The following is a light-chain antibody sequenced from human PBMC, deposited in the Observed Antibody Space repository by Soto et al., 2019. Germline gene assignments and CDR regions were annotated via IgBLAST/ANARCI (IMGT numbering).Light chain of an antibody. Sequence: DVVMTQTPLSLSVAPGQPASISCKSSQSLLHITGETFLFWYLQKPGQSPQLLIYDVSTRDSGVPDRFSGSGSGTDFTLEISRVETEDVGIYYCMQSTQLPPTFGQGTRLGIE. CDR2: DVS. J-gene: IGKJ5*01. CDR1: QSLLHITGETF. CDR3: MQSTQLPPT. V-gene: IGKV2D-29*02.